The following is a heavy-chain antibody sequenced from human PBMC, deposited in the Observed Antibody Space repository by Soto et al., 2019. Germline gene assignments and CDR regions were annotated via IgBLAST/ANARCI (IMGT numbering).Heavy chain of an antibody. CDR2: FDPEDGET. CDR3: ATVGYIEHRSSWQPFDY. D-gene: IGHD6-13*01. Sequence: ASVKVSCKVSGYTLTELSMHCVRQAPGKGLEWMGGFDPEDGETIYAQKFQGRVTMTEDTSTDTAYMELSSLRSEDTAVYYCATVGYIEHRSSWQPFDYWXQGTLVTVSS. CDR1: GYTLTELS. V-gene: IGHV1-24*01. J-gene: IGHJ4*02.